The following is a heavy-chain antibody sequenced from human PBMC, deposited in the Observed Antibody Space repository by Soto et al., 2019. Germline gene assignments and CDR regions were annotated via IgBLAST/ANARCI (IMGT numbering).Heavy chain of an antibody. V-gene: IGHV4-34*01. J-gene: IGHJ5*02. CDR3: ARSRPFMVRGVIRSRTRWFDP. Sequence: PSETLSLTCAVYGGSFSGYYWSWIRQPPGKGLEWIGEINHSGSTNYNPSLKSRVTISVDTSKNQFSLKLSSVTAADTAVYYCARSRPFMVRGVIRSRTRWFDPWGQGTLVTVSS. D-gene: IGHD3-10*01. CDR2: INHSGST. CDR1: GGSFSGYY.